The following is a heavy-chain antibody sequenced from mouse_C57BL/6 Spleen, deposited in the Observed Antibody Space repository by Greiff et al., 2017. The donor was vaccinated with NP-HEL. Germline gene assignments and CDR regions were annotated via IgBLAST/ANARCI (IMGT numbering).Heavy chain of an antibody. CDR3: ARYSNYGYFDV. D-gene: IGHD2-5*01. CDR1: GYSITSGYY. V-gene: IGHV3-6*01. J-gene: IGHJ1*03. CDR2: ISYDGSN. Sequence: DVKLQESGPGLVKPSQSLSLTCSVTGYSITSGYYWNWIRQFPGNKLEWMGYISYDGSNNYNPSLKNRISITRDTSKNQFFLKLNSVTTEDTATYYCARYSNYGYFDVWGTGTTVTVSS.